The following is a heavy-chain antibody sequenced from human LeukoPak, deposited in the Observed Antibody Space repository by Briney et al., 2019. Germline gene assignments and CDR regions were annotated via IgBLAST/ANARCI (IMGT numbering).Heavy chain of an antibody. CDR1: GFTFSDYS. Sequence: GGSLRLSCAASGFTFSDYSMNWVRQAPGRGLEWVSSIGGSSRSGLYADSMKGRFTISRDNTRNSLYLQMNSLRAEDTAVYYCAREISAGGFDYWGQGTLVTVSS. V-gene: IGHV3-21*01. CDR3: AREISAGGFDY. CDR2: IGGSSRSG. J-gene: IGHJ4*02. D-gene: IGHD6-13*01.